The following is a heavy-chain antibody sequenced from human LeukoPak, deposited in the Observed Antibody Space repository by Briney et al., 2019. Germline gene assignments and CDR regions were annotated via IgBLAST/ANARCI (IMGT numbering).Heavy chain of an antibody. CDR3: ARGRSGGSCYGSYDY. Sequence: SETLSLTCTVSGGFISTYYWSWIRQPPGKGLEWIGYIYYSGSTNYNPSLKRRVTLSVDTSKNQFSLKLSSVTAADTAVYYCARGRSGGSCYGSYDYWGQGTLVTVSS. V-gene: IGHV4-59*01. CDR2: IYYSGST. J-gene: IGHJ4*02. CDR1: GGFISTYY. D-gene: IGHD2-15*01.